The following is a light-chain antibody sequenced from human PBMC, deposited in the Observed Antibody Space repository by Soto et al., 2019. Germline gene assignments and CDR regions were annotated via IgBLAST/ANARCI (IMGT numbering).Light chain of an antibody. CDR3: CSNTRSAPLI. CDR2: DVS. J-gene: IGLJ1*01. Sequence: QSVLTQPASVSGSPGQSITISCVGTSGDIGDYNYVSWYQQHPGKVPKVIIYDVSNRPSGVSYRFSGTKSGNTASLTVSGLQAEDEADNYCCSNTRSAPLIFGTGTKVTV. V-gene: IGLV2-14*01. CDR1: SGDIGDYNY.